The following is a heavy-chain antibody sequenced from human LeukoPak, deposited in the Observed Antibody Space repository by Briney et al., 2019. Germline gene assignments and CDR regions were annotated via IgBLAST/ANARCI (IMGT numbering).Heavy chain of an antibody. CDR1: GFTFSNAW. D-gene: IGHD6-19*01. Sequence: GGSLRLSCAASGFTFSNAWMNWVRQAPGKGLEWVAVISYDGSNKYYADSVKGRFTISRDNSKNTLYLQMNSLRAEDTAVYYCAKAEQWLVLYYFDYWGQGTLVTVSS. J-gene: IGHJ4*02. CDR3: AKAEQWLVLYYFDY. V-gene: IGHV3-30*18. CDR2: ISYDGSNK.